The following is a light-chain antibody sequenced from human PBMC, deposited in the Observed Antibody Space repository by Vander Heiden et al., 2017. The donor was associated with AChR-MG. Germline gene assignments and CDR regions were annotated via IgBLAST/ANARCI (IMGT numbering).Light chain of an antibody. J-gene: IGLJ2*01. CDR2: KDG. Sequence: SYEVTQPLSVSVALGQTAKNTCGANHIGSKNGHWYQQKPGQAPVLVIYKDGNRASGIPDRLSGSNSGNTATLTISRAEAGDEYEYFCQVWDNSLGIFGGGTKVTVL. CDR1: HIGSKN. V-gene: IGLV3-9*01. CDR3: QVWDNSLGI.